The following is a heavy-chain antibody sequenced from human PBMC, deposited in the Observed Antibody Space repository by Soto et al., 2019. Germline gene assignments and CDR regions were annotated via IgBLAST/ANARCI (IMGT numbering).Heavy chain of an antibody. CDR2: LYDVDGS. V-gene: IGHV3-53*01. Sequence: GGSLRLSCAAFGLTISGEKYVAWVRQAPGKGLEWVSALYDVDGSFYADSVKGRFTTSSDSSKTTVYLQMNDLRPDDTAVYYCATWHEREHAYDVWGQGTTVTVSS. CDR1: GLTISGEKY. J-gene: IGHJ3*01. D-gene: IGHD1-1*01. CDR3: ATWHEREHAYDV.